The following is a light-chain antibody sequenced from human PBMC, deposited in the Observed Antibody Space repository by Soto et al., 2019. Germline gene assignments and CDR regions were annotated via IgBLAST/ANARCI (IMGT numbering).Light chain of an antibody. V-gene: IGKV1-5*01. CDR1: QSISNW. CDR3: QQYNGYSQT. CDR2: DAS. Sequence: DIQMTQSPSTLSASVRDRVTITCRASQSISNWLAWYQQKPGKAPKLLIYDASNLESGVPSRFSGSGSGTEFTLTISSLQPDDFATYYCQQYNGYSQTFGQGTKVEIK. J-gene: IGKJ1*01.